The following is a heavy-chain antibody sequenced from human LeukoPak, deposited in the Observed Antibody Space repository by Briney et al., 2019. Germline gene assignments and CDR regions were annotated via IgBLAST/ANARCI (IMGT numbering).Heavy chain of an antibody. J-gene: IGHJ5*02. Sequence: PGGSLRLSCAASGFTLSNAYMSWVRQAPGKGLEWVGRIKNKTNGGTTDYAAPVKGRFTISRDDSKNTLYLQMNSLKIEDTAVYYCTTTIVGVTTWFDPWGQGTLVTVSS. CDR2: IKNKTNGGTT. CDR1: GFTLSNAY. V-gene: IGHV3-15*01. D-gene: IGHD1-26*01. CDR3: TTTIVGVTTWFDP.